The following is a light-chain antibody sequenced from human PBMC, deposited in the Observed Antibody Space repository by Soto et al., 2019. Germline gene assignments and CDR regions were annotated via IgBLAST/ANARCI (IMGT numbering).Light chain of an antibody. CDR2: SAS. CDR3: QQSFTVPIT. Sequence: IQMTQFPSSLSASVVDRFTITCRASQSIAGYLSWYQQKPGKAPKFLIYSASTLQRGVPSRFGGSGSGTDFTLTITGLQPEDFATYYCQQSFTVPITFGQGTRLEI. J-gene: IGKJ5*01. CDR1: QSIAGY. V-gene: IGKV1-39*01.